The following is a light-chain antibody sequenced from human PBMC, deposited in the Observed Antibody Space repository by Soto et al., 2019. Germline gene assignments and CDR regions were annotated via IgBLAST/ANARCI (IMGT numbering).Light chain of an antibody. CDR1: SSDVGGYKY. CDR3: SSYAGSYGV. V-gene: IGLV2-8*01. Sequence: QSALTQPPSASGSPGQSVTISCTGTSSDVGGYKYVSWYQQHPGKAPKLMIYEVSKRPSGVPDRFSGSKSGNTASLTVSGLQAEDEADYFFSSYAGSYGVFGGGTKLTVL. CDR2: EVS. J-gene: IGLJ2*01.